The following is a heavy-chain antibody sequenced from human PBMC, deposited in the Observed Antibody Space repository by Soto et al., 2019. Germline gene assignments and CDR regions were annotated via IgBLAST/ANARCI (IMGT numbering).Heavy chain of an antibody. V-gene: IGHV4-39*01. CDR2: IYYSGIT. J-gene: IGHJ4*02. Sequence: SETLSLTCPVTGDSISSRSYYWGWIRQPPGKGLEWIGSIYYSGITYNNPSLRSRGSSSIDTSKDQFSLTLKPVTAADTALYFCARQRTSGVTQAYFDVWGQGARDTV. D-gene: IGHD2-21*02. CDR3: ARQRTSGVTQAYFDV. CDR1: GDSISSRSYY.